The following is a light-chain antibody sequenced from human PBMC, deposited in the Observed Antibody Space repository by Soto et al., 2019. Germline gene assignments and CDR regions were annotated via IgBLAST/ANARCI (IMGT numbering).Light chain of an antibody. CDR3: QSYDSSLSGSV. V-gene: IGLV1-40*01. CDR2: RNS. CDR1: SSNIGAGYD. Sequence: QSVLTQPPSVSGAPGQRVTISCTGISSNIGAGYDVHWYQQLPGTAHKLLIYRNSNRPSGVPDRVSGSKSGTSASLAITGLQAEDEADYYCQSYDSSLSGSVFGGGTKVTVL. J-gene: IGLJ3*02.